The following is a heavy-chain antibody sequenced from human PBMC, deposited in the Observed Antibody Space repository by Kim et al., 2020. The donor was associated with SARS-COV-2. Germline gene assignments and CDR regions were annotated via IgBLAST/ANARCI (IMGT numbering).Heavy chain of an antibody. CDR2: ISYDGSKK. Sequence: GGSLRLSCAASGFTFSTYGMHWVRQAPGKGLEWVAVISYDGSKKYYADSVKGRFTISRDNSKNTLYLQMNSLSVEDTALYYCAKEGYSDYVTLDYWGQGTLVTV. J-gene: IGHJ4*02. D-gene: IGHD4-17*01. V-gene: IGHV3-30*18. CDR3: AKEGYSDYVTLDY. CDR1: GFTFSTYG.